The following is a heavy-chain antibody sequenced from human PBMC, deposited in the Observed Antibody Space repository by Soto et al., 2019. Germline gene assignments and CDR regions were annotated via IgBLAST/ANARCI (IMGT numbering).Heavy chain of an antibody. Sequence: QVQLVESGGGVVQPGRSLRLSCAASGFTFSNYGMHWVRQAPGKGLEWVAVIWYDGSNKYYADSLKGRFTISRDNSKSTLYLQMNSLRAEDTAVYYCARSGDYDDYYAMDVWGQGTTVTVSS. D-gene: IGHD4-17*01. CDR2: IWYDGSNK. CDR1: GFTFSNYG. V-gene: IGHV3-33*01. CDR3: ARSGDYDDYYAMDV. J-gene: IGHJ6*02.